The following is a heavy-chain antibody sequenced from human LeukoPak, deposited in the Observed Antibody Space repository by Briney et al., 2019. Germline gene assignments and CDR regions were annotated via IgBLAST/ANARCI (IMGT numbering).Heavy chain of an antibody. CDR2: INPNSGGT. J-gene: IGHJ6*03. CDR1: GYTFTGYY. D-gene: IGHD2-15*01. Sequence: ASVKVSCKASGYTFTGYYMHWVRQAPGQGLEWMGWINPNSGGTNYAQKFQGRVTMTRDTSISTAYMELSRLRSDDTAVYYCARGSVAGREYYYMDVWGKGTTVTVS. V-gene: IGHV1-2*02. CDR3: ARGSVAGREYYYMDV.